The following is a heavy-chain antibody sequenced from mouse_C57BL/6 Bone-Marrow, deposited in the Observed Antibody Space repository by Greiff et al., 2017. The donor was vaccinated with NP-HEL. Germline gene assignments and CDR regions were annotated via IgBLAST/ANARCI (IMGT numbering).Heavy chain of an antibody. CDR1: GYTFTSYW. CDR2: IYPGSGST. CDR3: ARRMGLPWYFDV. J-gene: IGHJ1*03. D-gene: IGHD2-4*01. V-gene: IGHV1-55*01. Sequence: VQLQESGAELVKPGASVKMSCKASGYTFTSYWITWVKQRPGQGLEWIGDIYPGSGSTNYNEKFKSKATLTVDTSSSTAYMQLSSLTSEDSAVYYCARRMGLPWYFDVWGTGTTVTVSS.